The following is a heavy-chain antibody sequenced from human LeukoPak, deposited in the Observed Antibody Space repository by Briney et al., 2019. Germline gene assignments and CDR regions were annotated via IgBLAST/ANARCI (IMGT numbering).Heavy chain of an antibody. CDR2: IYTSGST. Sequence: SETLYLTCTASGGTISIYYWSWIRQPAGKGLEWIGRIYTSGSTNYNPSLKSRVTMSVDTSKNQFSLKVSSVTAADTAVYYCARGSYSSGWYDYWGQGTLVTVSS. CDR1: GGTISIYY. J-gene: IGHJ4*02. V-gene: IGHV4-4*07. CDR3: ARGSYSSGWYDY. D-gene: IGHD6-19*01.